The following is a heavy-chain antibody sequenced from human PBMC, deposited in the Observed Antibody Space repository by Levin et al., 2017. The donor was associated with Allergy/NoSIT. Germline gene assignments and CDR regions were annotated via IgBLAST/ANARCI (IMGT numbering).Heavy chain of an antibody. D-gene: IGHD3-9*01. J-gene: IGHJ6*02. CDR2: TTHSGST. CDR3: ARVRVILTGYYRGSQASYYYGMDV. V-gene: IGHV4-34*01. Sequence: SETLSLTCAVYGGSFSDYNWSWIRQPPGKGLQWIGETTHSGSTTYTPSLKSRVTILVDTSKNEISLRLSSATAADTAVYYCARVRVILTGYYRGSQASYYYGMDVWGQGTTVTVSS. CDR1: GGSFSDYN.